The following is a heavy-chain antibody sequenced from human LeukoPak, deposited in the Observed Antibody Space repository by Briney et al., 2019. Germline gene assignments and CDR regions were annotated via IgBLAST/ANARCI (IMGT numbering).Heavy chain of an antibody. J-gene: IGHJ1*01. CDR3: AIMHGYYDGTGYWVQ. Sequence: PGGSLRLSCAASGFTFSSYGMHWVRQAPGKGLEWVALIWYDGSDEYYADSVKGRFTISRDNPRNTLYMQMNSLRDEDTAVYYCAIMHGYYDGTGYWVQWGQGTLVAVSS. D-gene: IGHD3-22*01. V-gene: IGHV3-33*01. CDR1: GFTFSSYG. CDR2: IWYDGSDE.